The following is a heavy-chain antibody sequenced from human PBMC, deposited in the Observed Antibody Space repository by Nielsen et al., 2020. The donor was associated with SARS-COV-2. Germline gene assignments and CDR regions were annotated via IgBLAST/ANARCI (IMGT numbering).Heavy chain of an antibody. D-gene: IGHD2-2*01. J-gene: IGHJ4*02. V-gene: IGHV4-30-4*01. Sequence: SETLSLTCTVSGGSISSGDYYWSWIRQPPGKGLEWIGYIYYSGSTYYNPSLKSRVTISVDTSKNQLSLKLSSVTAADTAVYYCAREGTGRYCSSTSCYVFDYWGQGTLVTVSS. CDR3: AREGTGRYCSSTSCYVFDY. CDR1: GGSISSGDYY. CDR2: IYYSGST.